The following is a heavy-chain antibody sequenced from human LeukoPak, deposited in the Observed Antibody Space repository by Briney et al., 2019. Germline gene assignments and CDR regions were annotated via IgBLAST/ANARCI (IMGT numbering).Heavy chain of an antibody. CDR1: GFTFSSYS. J-gene: IGHJ4*02. Sequence: GGSLRLPCAASGFTFSSYSMNWVRQAPGKGLEWVSSISSSSSYIYYADSVKGRFTISRDNAKNSLYLQMNSLRAEDTAVYYCARAEIHYYDSSGYYKDYWGQGTLVTVSS. D-gene: IGHD3-22*01. CDR3: ARAEIHYYDSSGYYKDY. V-gene: IGHV3-21*01. CDR2: ISSSSSYI.